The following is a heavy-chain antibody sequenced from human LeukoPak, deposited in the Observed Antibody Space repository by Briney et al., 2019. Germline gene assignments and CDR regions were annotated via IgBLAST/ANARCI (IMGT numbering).Heavy chain of an antibody. D-gene: IGHD3-10*01. CDR1: VYTFTSYG. J-gene: IGHJ6*02. V-gene: IGHV1-18*01. CDR2: ISAYNGNT. Sequence: ASVKVSCKASVYTFTSYGISWVRQAPGQGLAWMGWISAYNGNTNYAQKLQGRVTMTTDTSTSTAYMELRSLRSDDTAVYHCARGWFGELFPGQFYYYGMDVWGQGTTVTVSS. CDR3: ARGWFGELFPGQFYYYGMDV.